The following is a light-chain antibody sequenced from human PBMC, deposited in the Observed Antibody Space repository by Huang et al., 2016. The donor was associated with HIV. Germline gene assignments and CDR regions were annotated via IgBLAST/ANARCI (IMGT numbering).Light chain of an antibody. CDR1: QSVSSY. Sequence: EIVLIQSPATLSLSPGERATLSCRASQSVSSYLAWYQQKPGQTPRLLIYDTSNSSTGIPARFSGSGSGTDFTLTISSLEPEDFAVYYCQQRSNWPITFGQGTRLEIK. CDR2: DTS. CDR3: QQRSNWPIT. J-gene: IGKJ5*01. V-gene: IGKV3-11*01.